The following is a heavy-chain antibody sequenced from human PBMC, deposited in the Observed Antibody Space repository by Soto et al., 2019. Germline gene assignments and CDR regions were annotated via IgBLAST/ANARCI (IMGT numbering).Heavy chain of an antibody. J-gene: IGHJ5*02. Sequence: PSETLSLTCTVSGGSISSGGYYWSWIRQHPGKGLEWIGYIYYSGSTYYNPSLKSRVTISVDTSKNQFSLKLSSVTAADTAVYYCARDREMATIKYGWFDPWGQGTLV. V-gene: IGHV4-31*03. CDR3: ARDREMATIKYGWFDP. CDR2: IYYSGST. D-gene: IGHD5-12*01. CDR1: GGSISSGGYY.